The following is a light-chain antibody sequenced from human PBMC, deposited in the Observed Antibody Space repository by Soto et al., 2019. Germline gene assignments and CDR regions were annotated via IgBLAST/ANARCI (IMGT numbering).Light chain of an antibody. Sequence: DIALTQSPGTLSLSPGERATLSCLASQSVSSSHLAWYQQKPGQAPRLLIYGASSRATGIPDRFSGSGSGTDFTLTISRLEPEDFAVYYCQQYGSSPPFTFGPGTKVDIK. J-gene: IGKJ3*01. CDR1: QSVSSSH. CDR3: QQYGSSPPFT. V-gene: IGKV3-20*01. CDR2: GAS.